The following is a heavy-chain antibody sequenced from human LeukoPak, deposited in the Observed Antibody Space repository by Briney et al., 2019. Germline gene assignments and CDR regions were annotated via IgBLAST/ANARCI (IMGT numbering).Heavy chain of an antibody. V-gene: IGHV3-7*01. CDR1: GFTFTSAW. CDR3: AAWFGESVP. J-gene: IGHJ5*02. Sequence: GSLRLSCAASGFTFTSAWLSWLRQTPEKGVDWVAHMNEDGSGRFYVDSAKGRFTISRDDTQNSVYLQMDSLRVEDTAVYYCAAWFGESVPWGQGTLVTVSS. D-gene: IGHD3-10*01. CDR2: MNEDGSGR.